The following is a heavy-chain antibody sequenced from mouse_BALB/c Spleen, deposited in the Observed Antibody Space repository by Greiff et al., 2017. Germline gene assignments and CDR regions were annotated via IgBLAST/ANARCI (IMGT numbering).Heavy chain of an antibody. J-gene: IGHJ1*01. CDR3: ARSHCYGSSLSYWYFDV. CDR1: GYTFSSYW. D-gene: IGHD1-1*01. V-gene: IGHV1-9*01. CDR2: ILPGSGST. Sequence: VKLQESGAELMKPGASLKISCKATGYTFSSYWIEWVKQRPGHGLEWIGEILPGSGSTNYNEKFKGKATFTADTSSNTAYMQLSSLTSEDSAVYYCARSHCYGSSLSYWYFDVWGAGTTVTVSS.